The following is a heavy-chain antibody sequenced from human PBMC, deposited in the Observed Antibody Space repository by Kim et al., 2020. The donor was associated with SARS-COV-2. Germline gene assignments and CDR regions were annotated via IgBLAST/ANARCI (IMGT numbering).Heavy chain of an antibody. Sequence: SETLSLTCTVSGDSFRSSAYYWGWIRQPPGKGLEWIGSIYYSGRTYYNPSLNNRVTISVDTSKNQFSLRLGSVTAADTAVYYCARLFPFESNWGHVADYGGQGTLVTVSS. V-gene: IGHV4-39*01. J-gene: IGHJ4*02. D-gene: IGHD7-27*01. CDR1: GDSFRSSAYY. CDR3: ARLFPFESNWGHVADY. CDR2: IYYSGRT.